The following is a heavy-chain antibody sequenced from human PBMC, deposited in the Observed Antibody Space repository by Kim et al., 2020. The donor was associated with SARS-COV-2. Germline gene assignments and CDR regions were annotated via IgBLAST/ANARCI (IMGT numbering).Heavy chain of an antibody. V-gene: IGHV4-4*01. CDR2: TT. Sequence: TTTYDPSLKSRVTISVDKSKSQFSLNLSSVTAADTAVYFCARIVLRAFDSWGQGTLVTVSS. J-gene: IGHJ4*02. D-gene: IGHD2-2*01. CDR3: ARIVLRAFDS.